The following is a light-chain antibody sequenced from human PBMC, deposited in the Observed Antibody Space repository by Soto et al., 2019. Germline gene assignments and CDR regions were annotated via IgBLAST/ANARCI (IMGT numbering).Light chain of an antibody. CDR1: QSVSSS. J-gene: IGKJ4*01. Sequence: EIVMTQSPATLSVSPGERATLSCRASQSVSSSLAWYQQKPGQAPRLLLYGASTRATGVPARFSGSGSGTEFALTISSLQSEDFAVYYCQQCYNWPLTFGGGTKVEIK. V-gene: IGKV3-15*01. CDR3: QQCYNWPLT. CDR2: GAS.